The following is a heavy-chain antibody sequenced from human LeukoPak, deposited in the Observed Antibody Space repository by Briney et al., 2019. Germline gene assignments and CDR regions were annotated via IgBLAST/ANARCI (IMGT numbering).Heavy chain of an antibody. V-gene: IGHV3-15*01. CDR3: TTTNWFDL. CDR1: GFTFSNAW. CDR2: IKSKTGGETT. J-gene: IGHJ5*02. Sequence: GGSLRLSCAASGFTFSNAWMSWVRQAPGKGLEWVGRIKSKTGGETTDYTAPVKGRFTIYRDDSKNTLYLQMNSLKTEDTAVYYCTTTNWFDLWGQGTLVTVSS.